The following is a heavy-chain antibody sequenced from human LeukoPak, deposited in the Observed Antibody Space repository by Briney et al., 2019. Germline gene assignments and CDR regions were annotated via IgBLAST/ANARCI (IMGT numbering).Heavy chain of an antibody. J-gene: IGHJ6*03. D-gene: IGHD3-22*01. CDR1: GYTFTGYY. V-gene: IGHV1-2*02. Sequence: ASVKVSCKASGYTFTGYYMHWVRQAPGQGLEWMGWINPNSGGTNYAQKLQGRVTMTTDTSTSTAYMELRSLRSDDTAVYYCARDGLVIRSHYYYYYMDVWGKGTTVTISS. CDR3: ARDGLVIRSHYYYYYMDV. CDR2: INPNSGGT.